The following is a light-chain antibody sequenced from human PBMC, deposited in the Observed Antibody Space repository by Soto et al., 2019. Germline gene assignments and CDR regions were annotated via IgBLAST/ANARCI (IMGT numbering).Light chain of an antibody. V-gene: IGKV1-33*01. J-gene: IGKJ1*01. CDR2: AAS. CDR3: QQYDNLPPTWT. Sequence: DIQMTQSPSSLSASVGDRVTITCRASQGIRNDLGWFQQRPGKAPKRLIHAASNLETGVPSRFSGGGSGTHFTFTISNLQPEDIATYYCQQYDNLPPTWTFGQGTKVDIK. CDR1: QGIRND.